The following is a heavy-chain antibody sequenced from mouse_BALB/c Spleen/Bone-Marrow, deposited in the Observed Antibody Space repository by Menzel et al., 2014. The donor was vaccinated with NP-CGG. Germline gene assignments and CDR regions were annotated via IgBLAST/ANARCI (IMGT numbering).Heavy chain of an antibody. CDR1: GYTFTDYA. CDR2: ISTYYGDA. D-gene: IGHD2-10*02. CDR3: ARRYANPYYAMDY. V-gene: IGHV1S137*01. Sequence: VKLQESGAELVGPGVSVKISCKGSGYTFTDYAMHWVKQSHAKSLEWIGVISTYYGDARYNQNFKGKATMTVDRSSSTAYMELARLTSEDSAIYYCARRYANPYYAMDYWGRGTSVTVSS. J-gene: IGHJ4*01.